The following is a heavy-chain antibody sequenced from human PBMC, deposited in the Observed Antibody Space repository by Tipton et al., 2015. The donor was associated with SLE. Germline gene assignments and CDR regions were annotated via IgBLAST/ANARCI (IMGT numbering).Heavy chain of an antibody. CDR2: IYYSGST. Sequence: TLSLTCTVSGGSISSSNYYWGWIRQPPGKGLEWIGSIYYSGSTYYNPSLKSRVTISVDTSKNQFSLKLSSVTAADTAVYYCARRGSVTAAADLFDYWGQGTLGTVSS. CDR1: GGSISSSNYY. V-gene: IGHV4-39*01. D-gene: IGHD6-13*01. CDR3: ARRGSVTAAADLFDY. J-gene: IGHJ4*02.